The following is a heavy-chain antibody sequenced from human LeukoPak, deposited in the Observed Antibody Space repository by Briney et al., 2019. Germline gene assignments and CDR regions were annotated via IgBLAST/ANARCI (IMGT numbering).Heavy chain of an antibody. Sequence: GGSLRLSCAASGFTFSSYDMHWVRQATGKGLEWVSAIGTAGDTYYPGSVKGRFTISRENAKNSLYLQMNSLRAGDTAVYYCARALAVGAFDIWGQGTMVTVSS. J-gene: IGHJ3*02. CDR3: ARALAVGAFDI. D-gene: IGHD6-19*01. CDR1: GFTFSSYD. V-gene: IGHV3-13*01. CDR2: IGTAGDT.